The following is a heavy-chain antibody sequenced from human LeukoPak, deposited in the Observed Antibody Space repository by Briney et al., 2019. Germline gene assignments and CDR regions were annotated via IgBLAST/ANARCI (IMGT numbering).Heavy chain of an antibody. CDR1: GGSFSGYY. D-gene: IGHD2-2*01. Sequence: SETLSLTCAVYGGSFSGYYWSWIRQPAGKGLEWIGRIYTSGSTNYNPSLKSRVTMSVDTSKNQFSLKLSSVTAADTAVYYCARDRGSCSSTSCPYYMDVWGKGTTVTVSS. V-gene: IGHV4-4*07. CDR2: IYTSGST. J-gene: IGHJ6*03. CDR3: ARDRGSCSSTSCPYYMDV.